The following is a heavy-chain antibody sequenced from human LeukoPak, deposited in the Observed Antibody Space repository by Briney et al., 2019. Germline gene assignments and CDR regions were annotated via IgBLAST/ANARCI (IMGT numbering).Heavy chain of an antibody. CDR3: ARDSTWLLDY. CDR1: GFTFSSHW. J-gene: IGHJ4*02. Sequence: PGGSLRLSCTASGFTFSSHWMTWVRQPPGEGLEWVANIKEDGSVKYYVDSVKGRFTISRDNIKNVLYLQTNSLRADDTAVYFCARDSTWLLDYWGQGTLITVSS. D-gene: IGHD6-19*01. CDR2: IKEDGSVK. V-gene: IGHV3-7*03.